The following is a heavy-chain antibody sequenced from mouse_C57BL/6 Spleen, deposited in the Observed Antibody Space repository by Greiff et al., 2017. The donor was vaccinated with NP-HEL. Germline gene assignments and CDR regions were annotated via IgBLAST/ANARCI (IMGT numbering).Heavy chain of an antibody. Sequence: EVMLVESGGGLVQPGGSLSLSCAASGFTFTDYYMSWVRQPPGKALEWLGFIRNKANDYTSEYSASVKVQFTISRANSQSILYLQMNALRAEDSATYYCARSPSITITTVVAPVYFDVWGTGTTVTVSS. CDR3: ARSPSITITTVVAPVYFDV. CDR1: GFTFTDYY. J-gene: IGHJ1*03. CDR2: IRNKANDYTS. V-gene: IGHV7-3*01. D-gene: IGHD1-1*01.